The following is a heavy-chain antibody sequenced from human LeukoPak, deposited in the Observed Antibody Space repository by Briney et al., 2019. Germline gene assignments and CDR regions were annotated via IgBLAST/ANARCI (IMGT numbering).Heavy chain of an antibody. CDR2: ISSSGDKT. CDR1: GFTFSNYA. V-gene: IGHV3-23*01. J-gene: IGHJ4*02. CDR3: ARSRDGYNILDY. Sequence: GGSLRLSCTASGFTFSNYAMNWVRQAPGKGLEWVSGISSSGDKTYYADSVKGRFTISRDNSKNTVHLQMSSLRAEDTAVYYCARSRDGYNILDYWGQGTLVTVSS. D-gene: IGHD5-24*01.